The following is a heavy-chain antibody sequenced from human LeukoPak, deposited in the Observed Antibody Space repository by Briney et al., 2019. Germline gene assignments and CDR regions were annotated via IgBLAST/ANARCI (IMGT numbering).Heavy chain of an antibody. Sequence: SPSETLSLTCTVSGGSLTSYYWTWIRQPPGKGLEWVGYIYYRGNTNYNPSLKSRVTISLDTSKNQFSLKLSAVTAADTALYYCARTPGGTYYNYMDVWGKGTTVTVSS. J-gene: IGHJ6*03. D-gene: IGHD1-1*01. CDR2: IYYRGNT. V-gene: IGHV4-59*01. CDR1: GGSLTSYY. CDR3: ARTPGGTYYNYMDV.